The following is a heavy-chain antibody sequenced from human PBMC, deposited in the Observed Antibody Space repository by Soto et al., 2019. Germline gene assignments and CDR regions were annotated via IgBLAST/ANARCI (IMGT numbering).Heavy chain of an antibody. V-gene: IGHV3-23*01. J-gene: IGHJ6*02. CDR2: ISSSGDNT. Sequence: GGSLRLSCAASGFTFSSYAVSWVRQAPGKGLEWVSAISSSGDNTYYADSVKGRFTVSRDNFKNMLYLQMSRLRAEDTALYYCAKRGYPLAYYYGMDHWGQGTTVTVSS. CDR1: GFTFSSYA. CDR3: AKRGYPLAYYYGMDH. D-gene: IGHD5-12*01.